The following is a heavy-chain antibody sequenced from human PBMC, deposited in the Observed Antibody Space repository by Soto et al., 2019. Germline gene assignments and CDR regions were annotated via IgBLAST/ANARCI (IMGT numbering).Heavy chain of an antibody. J-gene: IGHJ4*02. V-gene: IGHV1-18*04. Sequence: GESLKISCKGSGYNFGTYWIGWVRQAPGQGLEWVGWISPYSGYTHSAQKFHGRLTLTTDTAASTAYMELRILRSADTALYYCAREASVLIPAAQPSRFDSWGQRTLVTVSS. CDR1: GYNFGTYW. CDR3: AREASVLIPAAQPSRFDS. D-gene: IGHD2-2*01. CDR2: ISPYSGYT.